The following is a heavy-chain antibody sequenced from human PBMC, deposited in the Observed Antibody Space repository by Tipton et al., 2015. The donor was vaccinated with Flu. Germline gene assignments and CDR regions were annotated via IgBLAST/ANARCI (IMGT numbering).Heavy chain of an antibody. V-gene: IGHV4-38-2*01. CDR2: VHRSGNT. CDR3: ARDDYDILTGNEFDC. J-gene: IGHJ4*02. D-gene: IGHD3-9*01. Sequence: TLSLTCDVSGYSISSGHYWGWIRQPPGKGLEWIGSVHRSGNTYYKPSLKSRVSISVDTSTNQFSLNLLSVTAADTAVYYCARDDYDILTGNEFDCWGQGTLVTVSS. CDR1: GYSISSGHY.